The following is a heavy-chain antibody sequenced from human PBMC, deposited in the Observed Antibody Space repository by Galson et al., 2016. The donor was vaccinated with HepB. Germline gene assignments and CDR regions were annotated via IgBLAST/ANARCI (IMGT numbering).Heavy chain of an antibody. V-gene: IGHV4-4*02. J-gene: IGHJ5*02. CDR1: GGSIRTNNW. Sequence: SETLSLTCAVFGGSIRTNNWWSWVRQPPGKGLEWIGEIHHSGSINYNPSRKIRVTIVVDKSKNQLSLKVTSVTAADTAVYYCARSITPTFGVSELGTWLDPWGQGTLVTVSS. D-gene: IGHD3-3*01. CDR2: IHHSGSI. CDR3: ARSITPTFGVSELGTWLDP.